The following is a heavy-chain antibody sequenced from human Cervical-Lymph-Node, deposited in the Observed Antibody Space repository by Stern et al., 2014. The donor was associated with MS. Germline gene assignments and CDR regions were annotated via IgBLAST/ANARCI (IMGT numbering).Heavy chain of an antibody. CDR3: AKGKGAVAVGYFDY. Sequence: VQLVESGGGLVQPGRSLRLSCAASGFTFDDYAMHWVRQAPGKGLEWVSGFGWNGGGIGYADSVKGGFTISRDNAKNSLYLQINSLRAEDTALYYCAKGKGAVAVGYFDYWGQGTLVTVSS. CDR1: GFTFDDYA. D-gene: IGHD6-19*01. CDR2: FGWNGGGI. V-gene: IGHV3-9*01. J-gene: IGHJ4*02.